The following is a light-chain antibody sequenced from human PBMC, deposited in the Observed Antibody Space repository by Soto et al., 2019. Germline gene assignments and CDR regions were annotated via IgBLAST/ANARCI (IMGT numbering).Light chain of an antibody. CDR3: AAWDDSLSAYV. V-gene: IGLV1-47*02. J-gene: IGLJ1*01. CDR2: SNN. CDR1: SSNMGSNY. Sequence: QSVLTQPPSASGTPGQRVTISCSGSSSNMGSNYVYWYQQFPGTAPKLLIYSNNQRPSGVPDRFSGSKSGTSASLAISELRSEDEADYYCAAWDDSLSAYVFGTGTQLTVL.